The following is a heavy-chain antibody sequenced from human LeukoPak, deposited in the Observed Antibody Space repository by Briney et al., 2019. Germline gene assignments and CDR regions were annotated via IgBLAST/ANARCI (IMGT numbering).Heavy chain of an antibody. D-gene: IGHD2-2*01. CDR1: GGSISSSSYY. CDR3: ARLGRVGYQLLY. V-gene: IGHV4-39*01. CDR2: IYYSGST. J-gene: IGHJ4*02. Sequence: SETLSLTCTVSGGSISSSSYYWGWIRQPPGKGLEWIGSIYYSGSTYYNPSLKSRVTISVDTSKNQFSLKLSSVTAADTAVYYCARLGRVGYQLLYWGQGTLVTVSS.